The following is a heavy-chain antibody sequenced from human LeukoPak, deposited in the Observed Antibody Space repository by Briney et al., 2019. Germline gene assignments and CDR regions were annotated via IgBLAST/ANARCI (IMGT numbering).Heavy chain of an antibody. J-gene: IGHJ4*02. V-gene: IGHV4-30-2*01. CDR3: ARITDLSVATDY. CDR2: IYHSGST. CDR1: GGSISSGGYY. D-gene: IGHD6-19*01. Sequence: SETLSLTCTVSGGSISSGGYYWSWIRQPPGKGLEWIGYIYHSGSTYYNPSLKSRVTISVDRSKNQFSLKLSSVTAADTAVYYCARITDLSVATDYWGQGTLVTVSS.